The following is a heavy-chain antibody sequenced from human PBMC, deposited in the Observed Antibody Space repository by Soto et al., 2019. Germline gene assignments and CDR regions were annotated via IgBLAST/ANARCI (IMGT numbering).Heavy chain of an antibody. CDR1: GGSFSGFY. CDR3: ARGRPAGYDYVWGRYRWGGSVDY. CDR2: INHSGST. D-gene: IGHD3-16*02. J-gene: IGHJ4*02. V-gene: IGHV4-34*01. Sequence: SETLSLTCAVYGGSFSGFYWSWIRQPPGKVLEWIGEINHSGSTNHNPSLKSRVTISVATSKNQFSLKLSSVTAADTAVYYCARGRPAGYDYVWGRYRWGGSVDYWGQGTLVTVSS.